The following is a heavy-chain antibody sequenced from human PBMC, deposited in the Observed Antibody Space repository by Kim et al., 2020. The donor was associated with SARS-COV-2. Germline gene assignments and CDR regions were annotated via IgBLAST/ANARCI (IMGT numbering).Heavy chain of an antibody. CDR2: IYDSGTT. D-gene: IGHD3-16*01. Sequence: SETLSLTCAVSGGSINNVGYSWSWIRQLPGMGLEWIGYIYDSGTTYYSPSLKSRVTISLDRSRTHFFLNLNSVTAADTAVYYCARGSYASGMDVWGQGTAVTVSS. J-gene: IGHJ6*02. CDR3: ARGSYASGMDV. CDR1: GGSINNVGYS. V-gene: IGHV4-30-2*01.